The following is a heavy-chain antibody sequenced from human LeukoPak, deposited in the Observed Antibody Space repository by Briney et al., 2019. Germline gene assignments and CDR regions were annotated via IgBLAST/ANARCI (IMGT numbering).Heavy chain of an antibody. J-gene: IGHJ4*02. CDR2: ISGYNGKT. V-gene: IGHV1-18*01. Sequence: ASVKVSCKTSGYTFSSYGIAWVRQAPGQGLEWMGWISGYNGKTNYAENLQGRVTMTTDTSTSTGYMELRSLRSDDTAVYYCARDRGGDYFDYWGQGTLVTVSS. CDR3: ARDRGGDYFDY. D-gene: IGHD3-10*01. CDR1: GYTFSSYG.